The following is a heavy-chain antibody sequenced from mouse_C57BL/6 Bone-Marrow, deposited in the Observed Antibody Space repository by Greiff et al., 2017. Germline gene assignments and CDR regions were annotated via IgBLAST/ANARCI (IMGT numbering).Heavy chain of an antibody. J-gene: IGHJ1*03. V-gene: IGHV5-4*01. CDR3: AKDQDSSSYWYFDV. Sequence: EVKLVESGGGLVKPGGSLKLSCAASGFTFSSYAMSWVRQTPEKRLEWVATISDGGSYTYYPDNVKGRFTISRDNAKNNLYLQMSLLKSEDTSMYYCAKDQDSSSYWYFDVWGTGTTVTVSS. CDR2: ISDGGSYT. D-gene: IGHD1-1*01. CDR1: GFTFSSYA.